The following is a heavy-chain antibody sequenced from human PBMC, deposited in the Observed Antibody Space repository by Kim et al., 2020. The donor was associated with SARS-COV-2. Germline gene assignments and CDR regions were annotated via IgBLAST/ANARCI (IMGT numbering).Heavy chain of an antibody. J-gene: IGHJ4*02. V-gene: IGHV3-23*01. CDR2: ISGSGGST. CDR3: AKVDPNYYDSSGYPDY. Sequence: GGSLRLSCAASGFTFSSYAMSWVRQAPGKGLEWVPAISGSGGSTYYADSVKGRFTISRDNSKNTLYLQMNSLRAEDTAVYYCAKVDPNYYDSSGYPDYWGQETLVTVSS. D-gene: IGHD3-22*01. CDR1: GFTFSSYA.